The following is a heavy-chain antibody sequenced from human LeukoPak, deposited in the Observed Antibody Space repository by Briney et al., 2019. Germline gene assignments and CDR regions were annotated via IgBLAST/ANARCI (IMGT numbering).Heavy chain of an antibody. V-gene: IGHV1-18*01. CDR3: ARDILTYFYDSSGRDAFDI. CDR2: ISAYNGNT. J-gene: IGHJ3*02. D-gene: IGHD3-22*01. CDR1: GYTFTSYG. Sequence: ASVKVSCKASGYTFTSYGISWVRQAPGQGLEWMGWISAYNGNTNYAQQLQGRVTMTTDTSTSTAYMELRSLRSDDTAVYYCARDILTYFYDSSGRDAFDIWGQGTMVTVSS.